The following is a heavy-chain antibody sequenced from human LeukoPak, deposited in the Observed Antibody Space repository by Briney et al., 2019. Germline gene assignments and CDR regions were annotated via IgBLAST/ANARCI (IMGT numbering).Heavy chain of an antibody. Sequence: SETLSLTCTVPGDSTSGYYWSWIRQPAGKGLEWIGRMYTSGSANYNPSLKSRVTMSLETSKKLFSLQMSSVTAADTAIYYCATERSRGLALWGQGALVIVSS. CDR3: ATERSRGLAL. CDR1: GDSTSGYY. J-gene: IGHJ5*02. V-gene: IGHV4-4*07. D-gene: IGHD2-2*01. CDR2: MYTSGSA.